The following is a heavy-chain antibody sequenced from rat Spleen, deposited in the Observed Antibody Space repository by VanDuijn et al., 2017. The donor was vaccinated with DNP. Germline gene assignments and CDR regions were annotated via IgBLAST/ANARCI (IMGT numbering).Heavy chain of an antibody. CDR3: ARPHGYNNGGFAY. J-gene: IGHJ3*01. CDR1: GFTFSDYY. CDR2: ITYDGGGT. D-gene: IGHD1-4*01. V-gene: IGHV5-22*01. Sequence: EVRLVESGGGLVQPGGSLKLSCTASGFTFSDYYMAWVRQAPTKGLEWVTYITYDGGGTYYRDSVKGRFTISRDKAKSTLYLQMNSLRSEDMATYYCARPHGYNNGGFAYWGQGTLVTVSS.